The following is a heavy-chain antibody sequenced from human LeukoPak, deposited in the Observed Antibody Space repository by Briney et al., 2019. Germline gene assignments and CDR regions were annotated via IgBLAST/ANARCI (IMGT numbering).Heavy chain of an antibody. Sequence: GGSLRLSCAASGCTFSSYAMHWVRQAPGKGLEWVAVISYDGSNKYYADSVKGRFTISRDNSKNTLYLQMNSLRAEDTAVYYCARDTVGEMATILVYWGQGTLVTVSS. J-gene: IGHJ4*02. D-gene: IGHD5-24*01. CDR2: ISYDGSNK. CDR3: ARDTVGEMATILVY. V-gene: IGHV3-30*01. CDR1: GCTFSSYA.